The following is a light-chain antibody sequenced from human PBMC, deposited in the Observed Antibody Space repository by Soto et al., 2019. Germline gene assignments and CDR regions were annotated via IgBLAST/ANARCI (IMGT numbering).Light chain of an antibody. Sequence: DIQVTQSPSTLSGSVADRVTITCRASQTISSWLAWYQQKPGKAPKLLIYKASTLKSGVPSRFGGSGSGTEFTLTISSLQPDDFATYYCQHYNSYSEAFGQGTKVDI. CDR1: QTISSW. CDR2: KAS. CDR3: QHYNSYSEA. V-gene: IGKV1-5*03. J-gene: IGKJ1*01.